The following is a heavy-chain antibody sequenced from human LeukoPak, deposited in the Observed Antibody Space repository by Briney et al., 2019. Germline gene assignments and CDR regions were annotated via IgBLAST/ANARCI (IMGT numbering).Heavy chain of an antibody. J-gene: IGHJ4*02. CDR1: GFPFPFYA. CDR3: AKSLGSVVVTANDY. V-gene: IGHV3-23*01. Sequence: GGSLRLSCAASGFPFPFYAMTWVRQAPGKGLEWVSGIGSSGDNTYYADSVKGRFTISRDNSKNTLYLQMNSLRAEDTAVYYCAKSLGSVVVTANDYWGQGTLVTVSS. CDR2: IGSSGDNT. D-gene: IGHD2-21*02.